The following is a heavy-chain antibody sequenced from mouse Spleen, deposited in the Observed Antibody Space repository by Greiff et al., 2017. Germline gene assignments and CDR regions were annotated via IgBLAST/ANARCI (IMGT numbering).Heavy chain of an antibody. J-gene: IGHJ2*01. V-gene: IGHV14-4*01. Sequence: VQLQQSGAELVRPGASVKLSCTASGFNIKDDYMHWVKQRPEQGLEWIGWIDPENGDTEYASKFQGKATITADTFSNTAYLQLSSLTSEDTAVYYCTTGYERYFDYWGQGTTLTVSS. D-gene: IGHD2-3*01. CDR1: GFNIKDDY. CDR2: IDPENGDT. CDR3: TTGYERYFDY.